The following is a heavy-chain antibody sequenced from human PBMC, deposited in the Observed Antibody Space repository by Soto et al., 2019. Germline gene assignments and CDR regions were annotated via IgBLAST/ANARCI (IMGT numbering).Heavy chain of an antibody. CDR1: GGDVTSSRYY. CDR3: ARLNYGLTFDY. CDR2: IYYGGST. Sequence: SETLSLTCTVSGGDVTSSRYYWAWIRQTPGKGLEWIATIYYGGSTYYSASLKSRVTISVDTSKNQFSLKLSSVTAADTAVYYCARLNYGLTFDYWGQGTLVTVSS. J-gene: IGHJ4*02. V-gene: IGHV4-39*07. D-gene: IGHD4-17*01.